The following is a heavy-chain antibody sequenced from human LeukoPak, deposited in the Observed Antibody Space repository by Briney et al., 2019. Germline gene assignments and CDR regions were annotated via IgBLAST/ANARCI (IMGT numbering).Heavy chain of an antibody. D-gene: IGHD2-21*01. CDR1: GGSISSGSYY. J-gene: IGHJ3*02. V-gene: IGHV4-61*02. CDR3: ARAKAYCGGDCYPAAFDI. CDR2: IYTSGST. Sequence: SQTLSLTCTVSGGSISSGSYYWSWIRQPAGKGLEWIGRIYTSGSTNYNPSLKSRVTISVDTSKNQFSLKLSSVTAADTAVYYCARAKAYCGGDCYPAAFDIWGQGTMVTVSS.